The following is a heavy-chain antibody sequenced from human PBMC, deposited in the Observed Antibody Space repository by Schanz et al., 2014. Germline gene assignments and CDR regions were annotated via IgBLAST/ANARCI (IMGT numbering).Heavy chain of an antibody. Sequence: QVQVVQSGGGLVKPGGSLRLSCAASGFVFGDYYMTWIRQAPGKGLEWVALVSSDGNNDYYTDSVKGRFTVSRDNSKNTLYLQLNSLRAEDTAVYYCARDFHGYGPHLDYWGQGSLVTVSS. J-gene: IGHJ4*02. CDR1: GFVFGDYY. CDR2: VSSDGNND. D-gene: IGHD5-12*01. V-gene: IGHV3-30*03. CDR3: ARDFHGYGPHLDY.